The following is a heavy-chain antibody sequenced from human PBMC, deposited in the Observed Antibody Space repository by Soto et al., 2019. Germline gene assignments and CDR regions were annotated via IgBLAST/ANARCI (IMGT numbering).Heavy chain of an antibody. Sequence: QVHLVQSGAEVKKPGASVKVFCKTSGYNFISHAMHWVRQAPGQGLEWMGWINGGSGNTKYSQKFHERVTITSDTSASTVYLELSGLIFEDTAVYYFARSQGAIVSGSYYAFGDFHHWGQGTLVIVSS. CDR1: GYNFISHA. D-gene: IGHD3-10*01. CDR3: ARSQGAIVSGSYYAFGDFHH. CDR2: INGGSGNT. J-gene: IGHJ1*01. V-gene: IGHV1-3*01.